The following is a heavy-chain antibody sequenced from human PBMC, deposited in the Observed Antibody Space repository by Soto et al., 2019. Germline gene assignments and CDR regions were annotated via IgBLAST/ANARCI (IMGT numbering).Heavy chain of an antibody. CDR1: GGSFSGYY. V-gene: IGHV4-34*01. CDR3: ARAPIFGVVIPKRGVYYYGMDV. J-gene: IGHJ6*04. CDR2: INHSGST. D-gene: IGHD3-3*02. Sequence: QVQLQQWGAGLLKPSETLSLTCAVYGGSFSGYYWSWILQPPGKGLEGIGEINHSGSTNYNPSLKSRVTISVDTSKNHFSLQLSSVTAADTAVYYCARAPIFGVVIPKRGVYYYGMDVWGKGTTVTVSS.